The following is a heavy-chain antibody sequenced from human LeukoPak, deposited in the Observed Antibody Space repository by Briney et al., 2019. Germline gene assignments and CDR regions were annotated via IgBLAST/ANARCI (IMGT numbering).Heavy chain of an antibody. J-gene: IGHJ3*02. D-gene: IGHD4-17*01. CDR2: ISGSGGST. CDR1: GFTFSSYA. V-gene: IGHV3-23*01. CDR3: AKDNMDYGDYWDVPKHAFDI. Sequence: GGSLRLSCAASGFTFSSYAMSWVRQAPGKGLEWVSAISGSGGSTYYADSVKGRFTISRDNSKNTLYLQMNSLRAEDTAVYYCAKDNMDYGDYWDVPKHAFDIWGQGTMVTVSS.